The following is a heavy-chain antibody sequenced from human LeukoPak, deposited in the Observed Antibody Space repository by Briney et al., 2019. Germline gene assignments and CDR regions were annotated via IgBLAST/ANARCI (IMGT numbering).Heavy chain of an antibody. J-gene: IGHJ4*02. CDR2: INPNSGGS. Sequence: ASVKVSCKASGYTLTDHYIHWVRQAPGQGLERLGWINPNSGGSNYAQKFQGRVTMTRDTSINSTFMDLSSLTSDDTAVYYCARGHDNTGYNYFDYWGQGTLVFVSS. CDR1: GYTLTDHY. CDR3: ARGHDNTGYNYFDY. D-gene: IGHD3-9*01. V-gene: IGHV1-2*02.